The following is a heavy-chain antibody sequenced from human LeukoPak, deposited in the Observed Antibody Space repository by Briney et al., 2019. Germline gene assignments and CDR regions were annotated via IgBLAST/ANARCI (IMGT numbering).Heavy chain of an antibody. CDR1: GFSLSTSGVG. Sequence: SGPTLVKPTQTLTLTCTFSGFSLSTSGVGVGWIRQPPGKALEWLALIYWDDDKRYSPSLKSRLTITKATSKNQVVLTMTNMDPVDTATYYCARHDSSGYYPYYFDYWGQGTLVTVSS. V-gene: IGHV2-5*02. D-gene: IGHD3-22*01. J-gene: IGHJ4*02. CDR2: IYWDDDK. CDR3: ARHDSSGYYPYYFDY.